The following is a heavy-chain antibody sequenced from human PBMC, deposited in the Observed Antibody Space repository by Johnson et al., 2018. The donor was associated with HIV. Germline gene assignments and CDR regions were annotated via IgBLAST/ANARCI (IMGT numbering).Heavy chain of an antibody. V-gene: IGHV3-33*03. D-gene: IGHD5/OR15-5a*01. CDR2: IWYDGSEK. J-gene: IGHJ3*02. CDR1: GFTFSSYG. Sequence: QVQLVESGGGVVQPGRSLRLSCAASGFTFSSYGMHWVRQAPGKGLEWVAVIWYDGSEKYYVDSVKGRFTISRDNDKNSLYLQMNSLRAEDTAVYYCALYPPDAFDIWGQGTMVTVSS. CDR3: ALYPPDAFDI.